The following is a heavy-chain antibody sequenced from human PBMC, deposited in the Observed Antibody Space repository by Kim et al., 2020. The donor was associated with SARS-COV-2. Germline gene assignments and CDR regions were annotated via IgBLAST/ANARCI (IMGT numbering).Heavy chain of an antibody. D-gene: IGHD5-18*01. CDR1: GYTFTSYA. V-gene: IGHV7-4-1*02. J-gene: IGHJ6*02. CDR3: ARSVDTAMVIWLSYYYGMDV. Sequence: ASVKVSCKASGYTFTSYAMNWVRQAPGQGLEWMGWINTNTGNPTYAQGFTGRFVFSLDTSVSTAYLQISSLKAEDTAVYYCARSVDTAMVIWLSYYYGMDVWGQGTTVTVSS. CDR2: INTNTGNP.